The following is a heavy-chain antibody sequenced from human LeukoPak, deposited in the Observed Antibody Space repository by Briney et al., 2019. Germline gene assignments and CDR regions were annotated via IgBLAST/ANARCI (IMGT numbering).Heavy chain of an antibody. CDR3: AKRRYCTSTSCHDFDY. CDR2: ISADGDST. D-gene: IGHD2-2*01. J-gene: IGHJ4*02. Sequence: GGSLRLSCAASGFTFRSYAMNWVRQAPGKGLEWVSAISADGDSTYYADSVKGRFTISRDNSKNTLYLQMNGLRPGDTAVYYCAKRRYCTSTSCHDFDYWGQGTLVAVSS. CDR1: GFTFRSYA. V-gene: IGHV3-23*01.